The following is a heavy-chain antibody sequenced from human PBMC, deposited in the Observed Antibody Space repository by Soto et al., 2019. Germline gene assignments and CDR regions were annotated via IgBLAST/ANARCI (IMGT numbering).Heavy chain of an antibody. J-gene: IGHJ4*02. CDR1: GFTFSSYA. V-gene: IGHV3-30-3*01. D-gene: IGHD6-13*01. CDR2: ISYDGSNK. Sequence: GGSLRLSCAASGFTFSSYAMHWVRQAPGKGLEWVAVISYDGSNKYYADSVKGRFTNSRDNSKNTLYLQMKSLKAEDTAVYYCAGIAAAGIIPDYWGQGTLVTVSS. CDR3: AGIAAAGIIPDY.